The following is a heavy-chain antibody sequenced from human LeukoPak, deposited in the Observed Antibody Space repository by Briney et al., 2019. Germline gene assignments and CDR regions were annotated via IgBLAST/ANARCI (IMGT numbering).Heavy chain of an antibody. CDR2: IYSGGGT. CDR3: AREVGSSADY. Sequence: PGGSLRLSCAASGFTISSNYMRWVRQAPGKGLEWVSVIYSGGGTYYADSVRGRFTSSRDNSKNTLYLQMNGLRAEDTAVYYCAREVGSSADYWGQGTLVTVSS. V-gene: IGHV3-53*01. CDR1: GFTISSNY. D-gene: IGHD6-13*01. J-gene: IGHJ4*02.